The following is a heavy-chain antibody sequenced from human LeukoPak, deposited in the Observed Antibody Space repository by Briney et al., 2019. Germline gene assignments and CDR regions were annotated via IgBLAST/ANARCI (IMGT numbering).Heavy chain of an antibody. V-gene: IGHV6-1*01. D-gene: IGHD3-10*01. Sequence: PSQTLSLTCAISGDSVSRTDGGWNWIRQSPSRGLEWLGRTYYRSKWYYDDALSVESRISIKPDTSKNQLTLQLNSVTPEDTALYFCARGGLVRGSINSFIAFDVWGQGIMVTVSS. CDR2: TYYRSKWYY. J-gene: IGHJ3*01. CDR3: ARGGLVRGSINSFIAFDV. CDR1: GDSVSRTDGG.